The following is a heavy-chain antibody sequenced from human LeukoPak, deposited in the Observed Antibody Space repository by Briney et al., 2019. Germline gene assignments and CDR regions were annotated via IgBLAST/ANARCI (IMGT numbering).Heavy chain of an antibody. D-gene: IGHD3-22*01. V-gene: IGHV1-3*01. CDR3: ASRKYYDSRDLSALDY. CDR1: GYTFTSYA. CDR2: INAGNGNT. J-gene: IGHJ4*02. Sequence: ASVKVSCKASGYTFTSYAMHWVRQAPGQRLEWMGWINAGNGNTKYSQKFQGRVTITADESTSAAYMELSSLRSEDTAVYYCASRKYYDSRDLSALDYWGQGTLVTVSS.